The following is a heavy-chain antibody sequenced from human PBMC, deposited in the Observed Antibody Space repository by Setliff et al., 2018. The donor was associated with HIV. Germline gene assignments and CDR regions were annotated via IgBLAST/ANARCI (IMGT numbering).Heavy chain of an antibody. J-gene: IGHJ6*03. CDR2: ISSSSSYI. CDR3: ARIPGYSSGWVNYYYMDV. Sequence: GGSLRLSCAASGFTFSSYSMNWVRQAPGKGLEWVSSISSSSSYIYYADSVKGRFTISRDNAKNTLYLQMNSLRAEDTAVYYCARIPGYSSGWVNYYYMDVWGKGTTVTVSS. D-gene: IGHD6-19*01. V-gene: IGHV3-21*01. CDR1: GFTFSSYS.